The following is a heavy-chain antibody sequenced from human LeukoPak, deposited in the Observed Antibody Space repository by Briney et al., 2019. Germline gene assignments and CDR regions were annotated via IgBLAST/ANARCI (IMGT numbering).Heavy chain of an antibody. CDR2: ISGSGGST. CDR1: GFTFSSYA. J-gene: IGHJ4*02. D-gene: IGHD6-13*01. CDR3: AKDPPHSSSWYSQGGNY. V-gene: IGHV3-23*01. Sequence: GGSLRLSCAASGFTFSSYAMSWVRQAPGKGLEWVSAISGSGGSTYYADSVKGRFTISRDNSKNTLYLQMNSLRAEDTAVYYCAKDPPHSSSWYSQGGNYWGQGTLVTVSS.